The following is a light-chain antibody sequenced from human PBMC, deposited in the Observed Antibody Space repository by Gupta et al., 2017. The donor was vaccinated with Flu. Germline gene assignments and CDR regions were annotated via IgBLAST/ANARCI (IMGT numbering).Light chain of an antibody. CDR1: QSVSVN. CDR2: GAS. Sequence: GLTVTLSCRASQSVSVNVAWYQQKPGQAPRLLIYGASTRATGVPARFSGSGSGTGFTLTIDSLQSEDFAVYDCQQYDSWPHSFGQGSKVEIK. J-gene: IGKJ2*01. CDR3: QQYDSWPHS. V-gene: IGKV3-15*01.